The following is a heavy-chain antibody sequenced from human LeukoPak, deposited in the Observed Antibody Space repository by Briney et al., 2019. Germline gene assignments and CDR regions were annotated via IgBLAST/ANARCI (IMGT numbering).Heavy chain of an antibody. Sequence: PGGSLRLSCAASGFTFNTYGMSWVRQAPGKGLEWVSAISGSGGSTYYADSVKGRFTISRDNSKNTLYLQMNSLRAEDTAVYYCAKGYYYGSGSYYIGDDYWGQGTLVTVSS. D-gene: IGHD3-10*01. CDR2: ISGSGGST. CDR1: GFTFNTYG. V-gene: IGHV3-23*01. J-gene: IGHJ4*02. CDR3: AKGYYYGSGSYYIGDDY.